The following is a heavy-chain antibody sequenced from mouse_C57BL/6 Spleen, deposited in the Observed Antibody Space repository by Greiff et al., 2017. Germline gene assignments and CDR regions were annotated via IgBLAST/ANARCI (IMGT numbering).Heavy chain of an antibody. Sequence: QVQLQQSGPGLVQPSQSLSITCTVSGFSLTSYGVHWVRQSPGKGLEWLGVIWSGGSTDYNAAFISRLSISKDNSKSQVFFKMNSLQADDTAIYYCARSSYDYSAWFAYWGQGTLVTVSA. D-gene: IGHD2-4*01. CDR2: IWSGGST. CDR3: ARSSYDYSAWFAY. CDR1: GFSLTSYG. J-gene: IGHJ3*01. V-gene: IGHV2-2*01.